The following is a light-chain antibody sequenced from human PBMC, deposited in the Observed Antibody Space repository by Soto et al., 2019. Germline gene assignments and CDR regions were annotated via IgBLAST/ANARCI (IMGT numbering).Light chain of an antibody. CDR3: QQYYSSPWT. CDR2: WAS. V-gene: IGKV4-1*01. Sequence: DIVMTQSPDSLAVSLGERATINCKSSQNVLYSSDNNNYLAWYQQKPGQPPKLLIYWASSRESGVPDRFSGSGSGTDFTLTINSLQAEDVAVYYCQQYYSSPWTFCQGTRVEIK. CDR1: QNVLYSSDNNNY. J-gene: IGKJ1*01.